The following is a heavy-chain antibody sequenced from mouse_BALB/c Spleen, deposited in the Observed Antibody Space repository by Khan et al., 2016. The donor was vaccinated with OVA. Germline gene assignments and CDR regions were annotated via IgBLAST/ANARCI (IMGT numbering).Heavy chain of an antibody. CDR2: INPSNGDT. CDR3: TRSVYGSFAY. J-gene: IGHJ3*01. CDR1: GYTFTSYY. D-gene: IGHD2-2*01. V-gene: IGHV1-53*01. Sequence: QVQLQQSGAELVKPGASVRLSCKASGYTFTSYYLYWVKQRPGQGLEWIGDINPSNGDTNFNEKFKSKATLTVDKSSSTAYIHLNSLTSEDSAVYYCTRSVYGSFAYWGQGPLVTVSA.